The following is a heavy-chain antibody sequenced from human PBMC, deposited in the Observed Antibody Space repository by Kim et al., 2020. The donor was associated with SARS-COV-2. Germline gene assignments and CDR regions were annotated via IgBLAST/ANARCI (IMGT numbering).Heavy chain of an antibody. Sequence: GGSLRLSCAASGFTFSSYAMSWVRQAPGKGLEWVSAISGSGGSTYYADSVKGRFTISRDNSKNTLYLQMNSLRAEDTAVYYCAKSTDILTGYYSPYYYYGMDVWGQGTTVTVSS. D-gene: IGHD3-9*01. CDR3: AKSTDILTGYYSPYYYYGMDV. J-gene: IGHJ6*02. CDR1: GFTFSSYA. CDR2: ISGSGGST. V-gene: IGHV3-23*01.